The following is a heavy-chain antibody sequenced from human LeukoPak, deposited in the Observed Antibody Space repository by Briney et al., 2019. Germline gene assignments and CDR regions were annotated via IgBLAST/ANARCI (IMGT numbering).Heavy chain of an antibody. CDR1: GYTFSTYG. CDR3: AREAVLGDWFDP. D-gene: IGHD1-1*01. J-gene: IGHJ5*02. Sequence: ASVKVSCKASGYTFSTYGIAWVRQAPGQGLEWMGWISADNGNTNYAQKLQGRVTMTTDTSTSTAYMELRSLRSDDTAVYYCAREAVLGDWFDPWGQGTLVTVSS. V-gene: IGHV1-18*01. CDR2: ISADNGNT.